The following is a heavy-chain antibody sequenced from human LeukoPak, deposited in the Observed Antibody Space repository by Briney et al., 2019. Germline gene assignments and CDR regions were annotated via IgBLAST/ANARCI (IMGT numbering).Heavy chain of an antibody. J-gene: IGHJ4*02. V-gene: IGHV5-51*01. D-gene: IGHD4-11*01. Sequence: GESLKISCKGSGYRFTNYWIGWVRQMPGKGLEWMGIIYPGDSDTRYSPSFKGQVTTSADKSISTAHLQWSSLKASDTAMYYCVCGPTMTSGFDYWGQGTQVTVSS. CDR2: IYPGDSDT. CDR1: GYRFTNYW. CDR3: VCGPTMTSGFDY.